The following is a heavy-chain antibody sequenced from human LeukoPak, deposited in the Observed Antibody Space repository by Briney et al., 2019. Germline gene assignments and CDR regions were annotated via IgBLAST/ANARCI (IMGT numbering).Heavy chain of an antibody. D-gene: IGHD3-10*01. V-gene: IGHV1-24*01. CDR2: FDPEDGET. CDR1: GYTLTELS. Sequence: GASVKVSCKVSGYTLTELSMHWVRQAPGEGLWWMGGFDPEDGETIYAQKFQGRVTMTEDTSTDTAYMELSSLRSEDTAVYYCATTYYYGSGSYFNWGQGTLVTVSS. J-gene: IGHJ4*02. CDR3: ATTYYYGSGSYFN.